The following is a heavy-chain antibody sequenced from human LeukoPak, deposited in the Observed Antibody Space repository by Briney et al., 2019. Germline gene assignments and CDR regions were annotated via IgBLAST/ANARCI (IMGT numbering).Heavy chain of an antibody. CDR2: VSSHGNDG. CDR3: TRDAYNFNDFDY. Sequence: GRSLRLSCADSEFTFSHFAMHWVRQAPGKGLEWVAVVSSHGNDGYYADSVKGRFTISRDNSKNTLYLQIDSLRAEDAAIYYCTRDAYNFNDFDYWGQGTLVTVSS. J-gene: IGHJ4*02. D-gene: IGHD5-24*01. V-gene: IGHV3-30*01. CDR1: EFTFSHFA.